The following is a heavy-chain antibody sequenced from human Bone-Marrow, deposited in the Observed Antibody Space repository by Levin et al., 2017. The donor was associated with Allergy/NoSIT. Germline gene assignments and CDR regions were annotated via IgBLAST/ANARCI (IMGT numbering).Heavy chain of an antibody. CDR1: GFTISSNY. CDR2: IYSGGST. Sequence: GGSLRLSCAASGFTISSNYMSWVRQAPGKGLEWVSVIYSGGSTYYADSVKGRFTISRDNSKNTLYLQMNSLRAEDTAVYYCATKLRFLEWFFWGQGTLVTVSS. J-gene: IGHJ4*02. V-gene: IGHV3-53*01. CDR3: ATKLRFLEWFF. D-gene: IGHD3-3*01.